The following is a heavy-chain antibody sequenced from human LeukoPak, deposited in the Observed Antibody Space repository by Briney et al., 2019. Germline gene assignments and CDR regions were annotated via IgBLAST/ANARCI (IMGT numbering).Heavy chain of an antibody. CDR2: ISGRGGNT. V-gene: IGHV3-23*01. Sequence: PGGSLRLSCAASGFTFSSYGMSWVRQAPGKGLEWVSVISGRGGNTYYADSVKGRFTISRDNSKNTLYLQMNSLRAEDTAVYYCAKDSKIVGATFRSYHFMDVWGKGTAVTVSS. D-gene: IGHD1-26*01. CDR3: AKDSKIVGATFRSYHFMDV. J-gene: IGHJ6*03. CDR1: GFTFSSYG.